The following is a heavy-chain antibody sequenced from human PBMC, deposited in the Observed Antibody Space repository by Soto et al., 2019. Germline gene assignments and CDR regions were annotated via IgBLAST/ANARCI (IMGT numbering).Heavy chain of an antibody. CDR2: IIPILGIA. Sequence: ASVKVFCKASGGTFSSYAISWVRQAPGQGLEWMGGIIPILGIANYAQKFQGRVTITADKSTSTAYMELSSLRSEDTAVYYCARNIVATQFFDYWGQGALVTVSS. V-gene: IGHV1-69*10. CDR1: GGTFSSYA. CDR3: ARNIVATQFFDY. J-gene: IGHJ4*02. D-gene: IGHD5-12*01.